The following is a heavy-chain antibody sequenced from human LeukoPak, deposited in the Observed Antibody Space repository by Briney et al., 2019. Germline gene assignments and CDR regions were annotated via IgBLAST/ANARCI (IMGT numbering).Heavy chain of an antibody. CDR1: GFTFSSYS. CDR2: ISSSSSTI. Sequence: PGGSLRLSCAASGFTFSSYSMNWVRQAPGKGLEWVSYISSSSSTIYYADSVKGRFTISRDNAKNSLYLQMNSLRAEDTAVYYCARGMRPYYYDSSGYYYWGQGTLVTVSS. D-gene: IGHD3-22*01. V-gene: IGHV3-48*01. CDR3: ARGMRPYYYDSSGYYY. J-gene: IGHJ4*02.